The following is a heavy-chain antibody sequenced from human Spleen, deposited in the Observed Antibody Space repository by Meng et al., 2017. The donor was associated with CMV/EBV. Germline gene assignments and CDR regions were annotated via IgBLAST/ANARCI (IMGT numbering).Heavy chain of an antibody. CDR1: GGSFSGYY. Sequence: SETLSLTCAVYGGSFSGYYWSWIRQPPGKGLEWIGEINHSGSTNYNPSLKSRVTISVDTSKNQFSLKLSSVTAADTAVYYCARYPDCSTTTCSYFDSWGQGTLVTVSS. CDR3: ARYPDCSTTTCSYFDS. D-gene: IGHD2-2*01. V-gene: IGHV4-34*01. J-gene: IGHJ4*02. CDR2: INHSGST.